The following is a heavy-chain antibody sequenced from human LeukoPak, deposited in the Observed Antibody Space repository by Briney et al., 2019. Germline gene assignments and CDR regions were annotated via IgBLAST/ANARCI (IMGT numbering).Heavy chain of an antibody. J-gene: IGHJ4*02. Sequence: GGSLRPSCAASGFTFSSYAMSWVRQAPGKGLEWVSAISGSGGTTYYADSVKGRFNISRDNSKNTLYLQMNSLRAEDTAVYYCAKAHPCSGGSCYSPFDYWGQGTLVTVSS. V-gene: IGHV3-23*01. CDR1: GFTFSSYA. D-gene: IGHD2-15*01. CDR3: AKAHPCSGGSCYSPFDY. CDR2: ISGSGGTT.